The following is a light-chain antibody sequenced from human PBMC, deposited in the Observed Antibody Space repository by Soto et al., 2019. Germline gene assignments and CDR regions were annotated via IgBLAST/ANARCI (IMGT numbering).Light chain of an antibody. Sequence: QSALTQPPSASGSPGQSVTISCTGTSSGVGGYNFVSWYQQQPGKAPKLIIYEVTQRPSGVPDRFSGSKSGNTASLTVSGLQAEDEAEYYCSSYAGSNMGVFGNGTKVTVL. CDR1: SSGVGGYNF. J-gene: IGLJ1*01. V-gene: IGLV2-8*01. CDR3: SSYAGSNMGV. CDR2: EVT.